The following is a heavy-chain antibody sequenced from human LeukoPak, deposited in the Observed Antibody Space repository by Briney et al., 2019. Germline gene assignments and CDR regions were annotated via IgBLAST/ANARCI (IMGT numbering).Heavy chain of an antibody. CDR2: IKSKTDGGAT. V-gene: IGHV3-15*01. J-gene: IGHJ6*02. CDR3: TTDRYGSGGYGDYYYYYGMDV. D-gene: IGHD3-10*01. CDR1: GFTFSNAW. Sequence: GGSLRLSCAASGFTFSNAWMSWVRQAPGKGLEWVGRIKSKTDGGATDYAAPVKGRFPISRDDSKNTLYLQMNSLKTEDTAVYYCTTDRYGSGGYGDYYYYYGMDVWGQGTTVTVSS.